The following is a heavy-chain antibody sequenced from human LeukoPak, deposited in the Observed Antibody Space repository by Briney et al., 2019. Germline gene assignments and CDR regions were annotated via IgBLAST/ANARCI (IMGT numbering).Heavy chain of an antibody. V-gene: IGHV3-21*01. J-gene: IGHJ4*02. CDR1: GFTFSSYS. Sequence: PGGSLRLSCAASGFTFSSYSMNWVRQAPGKGLEWVSCISSSSGYIYYADSVKGRFTISRDNAKNSLYPQMNSLRAEDTAVYYCARGGSGYDFDYWGQGTLVTVSS. CDR2: ISSSSGYI. CDR3: ARGGSGYDFDY. D-gene: IGHD5-12*01.